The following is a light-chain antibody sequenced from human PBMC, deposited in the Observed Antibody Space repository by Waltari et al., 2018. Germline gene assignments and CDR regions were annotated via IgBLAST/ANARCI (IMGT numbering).Light chain of an antibody. V-gene: IGKV3-11*01. CDR3: QQRRNWPLT. CDR1: QSVNWY. Sequence: ELVLTQSPATLSLFPGERANLSCRASQSVNWYLAWYQQRPGQAPRLLIYDTSNRATGIPARFSGSGSETDFTLTISSLEPDDSAVYYCQQRRNWPLTFGGGTKVEIK. J-gene: IGKJ4*01. CDR2: DTS.